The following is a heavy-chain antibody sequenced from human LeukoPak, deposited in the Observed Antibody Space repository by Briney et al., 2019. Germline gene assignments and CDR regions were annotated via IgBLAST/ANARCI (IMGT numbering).Heavy chain of an antibody. Sequence: GGSLRLSCAASGFTVSSSYMSWVRQAPGKGLEWVSVIYRGGSTYYADSVKGRFTISRDNSKNTLYLQMNSLRAEDTAVYYCATEGSGSYNDYWGQGTLVTVSS. CDR2: IYRGGST. CDR3: ATEGSGSYNDY. D-gene: IGHD3-10*01. J-gene: IGHJ4*02. CDR1: GFTVSSSY. V-gene: IGHV3-66*01.